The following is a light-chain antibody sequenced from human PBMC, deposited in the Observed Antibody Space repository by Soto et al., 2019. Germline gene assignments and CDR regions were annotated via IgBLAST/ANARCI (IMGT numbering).Light chain of an antibody. Sequence: DIQLTQSPASVSAAVGDRINISCRASQPIKTWLAWYQQKPGKGPKLLIYTASTLETGVPSRFSGSGSGTDFTLTISSLQPEDAAIYSCPQAASFPFTFGPGAKV. V-gene: IGKV1-12*02. CDR2: TAS. CDR3: PQAASFPFT. CDR1: QPIKTW. J-gene: IGKJ3*01.